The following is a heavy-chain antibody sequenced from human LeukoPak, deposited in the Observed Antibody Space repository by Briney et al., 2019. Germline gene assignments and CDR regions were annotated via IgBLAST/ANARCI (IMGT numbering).Heavy chain of an antibody. Sequence: ASVKVSCKASGYTFTSYGISWVRQAPGQGLEWMGWISAYNGNTNYAQKLQGRVTMTTDTSTGTAYMELRSLRSDDTAVYYCARDQGITMVRGVTYFDYWGQGTLVTVSS. D-gene: IGHD3-10*01. CDR1: GYTFTSYG. CDR3: ARDQGITMVRGVTYFDY. J-gene: IGHJ4*02. CDR2: ISAYNGNT. V-gene: IGHV1-18*01.